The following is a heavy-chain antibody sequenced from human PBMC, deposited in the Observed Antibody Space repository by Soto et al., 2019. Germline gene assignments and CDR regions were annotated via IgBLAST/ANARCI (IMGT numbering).Heavy chain of an antibody. CDR1: GGSISSSSYY. J-gene: IGHJ6*02. Sequence: QLQLQESGPGLVKPSETLSLTCTVSGGSISSSSYYWGWIRQPPGKGLEWIGSIYYSGSTNYNPSLKSRVTISVDTSKNQFSLKLSSVTAADTAVYYCARPYYYDSSGYYPPPMDLWGQGTTVTVSS. CDR3: ARPYYYDSSGYYPPPMDL. CDR2: IYYSGST. D-gene: IGHD3-22*01. V-gene: IGHV4-39*01.